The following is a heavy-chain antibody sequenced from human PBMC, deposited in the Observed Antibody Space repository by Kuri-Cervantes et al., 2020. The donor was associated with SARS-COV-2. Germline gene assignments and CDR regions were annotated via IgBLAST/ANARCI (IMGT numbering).Heavy chain of an antibody. CDR2: ISAYNGNT. J-gene: IGHJ6*02. CDR3: ARSGSAPYYYYGMDV. D-gene: IGHD3-10*01. CDR1: GYTFINFD. V-gene: IGHV1-18*01. Sequence: ASVKVSCKASGYTFINFDLNWVRQAPGQGLEWMGRISAYNGNTNYAQKFQGRVIMTTDTSTSTAYMDLRSLRSDDTAVYYCARSGSAPYYYYGMDVWGQGTTVTVSS.